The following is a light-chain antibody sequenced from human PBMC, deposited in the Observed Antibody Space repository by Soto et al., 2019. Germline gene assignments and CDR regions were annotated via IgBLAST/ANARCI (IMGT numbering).Light chain of an antibody. J-gene: IGLJ1*01. CDR2: DVT. Sequence: QSVLTQPRSVSGSPGHSVTISCTGTSSDVGGYNFVSWYQQYPGKAPKLIIYDVTKGPSGVPDRFSGSKSGNTASLTISGLQTDDEADYYCCSYAGSYTHVFGTGTKLTVL. V-gene: IGLV2-11*01. CDR3: CSYAGSYTHV. CDR1: SSDVGGYNF.